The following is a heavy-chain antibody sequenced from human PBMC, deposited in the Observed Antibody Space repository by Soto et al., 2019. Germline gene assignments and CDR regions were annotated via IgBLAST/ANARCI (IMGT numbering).Heavy chain of an antibody. Sequence: QVQLVQSGAEVKKPGSSVKVSCKASGGTFSSYTISWLRQAPGQGLEWMGRIIPILGIANYAQKFQGRVTITADKSTSTAYMELSSVRSEDTAVYYCASRYDSSDYWGQGTLVTVSS. CDR3: ASRYDSSDY. CDR1: GGTFSSYT. D-gene: IGHD3-22*01. J-gene: IGHJ4*02. V-gene: IGHV1-69*02. CDR2: IIPILGIA.